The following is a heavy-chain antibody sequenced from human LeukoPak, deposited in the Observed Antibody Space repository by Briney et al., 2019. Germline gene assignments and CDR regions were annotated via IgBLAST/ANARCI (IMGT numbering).Heavy chain of an antibody. D-gene: IGHD6-13*01. J-gene: IGHJ4*02. CDR2: ISGSGGST. CDR3: AKKYSSSSLSYFDY. V-gene: IGHV3-23*01. Sequence: GGSLRLSSAASEFTFSSYAISWVRDAPGKGLEWVSAISGSGGSTYYADSVKGRFTISRDNSKNTLYLQMNSLRAEDTAVYYCAKKYSSSSLSYFDYWGQGTLVTVSS. CDR1: EFTFSSYA.